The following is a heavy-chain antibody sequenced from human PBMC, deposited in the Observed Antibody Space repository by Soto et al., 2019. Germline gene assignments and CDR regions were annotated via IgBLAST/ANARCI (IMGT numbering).Heavy chain of an antibody. J-gene: IGHJ4*02. CDR3: AKDQSSGWAYYFDY. Sequence: EVQLLESGGGLVQPGGSLRLSCAASGFTFSSYAMSWVRQAPGKGLEWVSGISGSDGSTYYADSVKGRFTISRDNSKNTLYLQMNSLRAEDTAVYYCAKDQSSGWAYYFDYWGQGTLVTVS. CDR1: GFTFSSYA. D-gene: IGHD6-19*01. V-gene: IGHV3-23*01. CDR2: ISGSDGST.